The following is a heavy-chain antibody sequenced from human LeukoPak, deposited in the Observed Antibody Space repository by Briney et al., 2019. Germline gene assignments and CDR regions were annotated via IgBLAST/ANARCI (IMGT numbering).Heavy chain of an antibody. D-gene: IGHD3-9*01. CDR2: MNPNSGGT. CDR3: AREGYYDILTGYYTNWFDP. Sequence: ASVKVSCKASGYPFTTYDINWVRQAPGQGLEWVAWMNPNSGGTNYAQKFQGRVTMTRDTSISTAYMELSRLRSDDTAVYYCAREGYYDILTGYYTNWFDPWGQGTLVTVSS. J-gene: IGHJ5*02. CDR1: GYPFTTYD. V-gene: IGHV1-2*02.